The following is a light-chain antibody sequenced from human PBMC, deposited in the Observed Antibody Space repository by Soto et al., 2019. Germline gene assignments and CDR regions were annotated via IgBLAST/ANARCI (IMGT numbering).Light chain of an antibody. J-gene: IGKJ1*01. CDR1: ESVTNY. V-gene: IGKV3-11*01. CDR3: QQPSASPGT. Sequence: GLTQSPATLFLSPEAGGTRSCRASESVTNYLAWYQQKPGQAPRLLVYDVSNRATGIPARFSGGGSGTDFTLTISSLQPEEFAVYYCQQPSASPGTFGQGTKVDIK. CDR2: DVS.